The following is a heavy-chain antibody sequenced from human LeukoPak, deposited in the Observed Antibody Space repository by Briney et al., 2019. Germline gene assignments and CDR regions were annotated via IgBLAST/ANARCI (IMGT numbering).Heavy chain of an antibody. V-gene: IGHV4-34*01. CDR3: ASQIVVVVAATKRMINWFDP. CDR1: GGSFSGYY. Sequence: SETLSLTCAVYGGSFSGYYWSWIRQPPGKWLEWIGEINHSGSTNYNPSLKSRVTISVDTSKNQFSLKLSSVTAADTAVYYCASQIVVVVAATKRMINWFDPWGQGTLVTVSS. D-gene: IGHD2-15*01. CDR2: INHSGST. J-gene: IGHJ5*02.